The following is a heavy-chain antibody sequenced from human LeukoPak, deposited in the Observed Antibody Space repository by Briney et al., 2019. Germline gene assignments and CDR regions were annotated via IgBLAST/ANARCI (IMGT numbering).Heavy chain of an antibody. J-gene: IGHJ4*02. CDR1: GHTLTDLS. Sequence: ASVKVSCKVSGHTLTDLSTHWVRQAPGQGLEGMGGLDPEDGQIIYAQQFQGRATMTEDTSTDTAYMELSSLRSEDTAVYYCATGGIWDLLGYWGQGTLVTVSS. D-gene: IGHD1-26*01. CDR2: LDPEDGQI. CDR3: ATGGIWDLLGY. V-gene: IGHV1-24*01.